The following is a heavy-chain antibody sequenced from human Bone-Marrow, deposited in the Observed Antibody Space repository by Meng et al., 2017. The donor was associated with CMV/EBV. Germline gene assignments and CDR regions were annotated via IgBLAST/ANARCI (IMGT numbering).Heavy chain of an antibody. Sequence: ASVKVSCKASGYTFTGYYFHWVRQAPGQGLEWMGIINPSGGSTSYAQKFQGRVTMTRDTSTSTVYMELSSLRSEDTAVYYYAREPLQSNYYDSSHPGFDYWGQGTLVTVSS. J-gene: IGHJ4*02. CDR2: INPSGGST. CDR1: GYTFTGYY. D-gene: IGHD3-22*01. CDR3: AREPLQSNYYDSSHPGFDY. V-gene: IGHV1-46*01.